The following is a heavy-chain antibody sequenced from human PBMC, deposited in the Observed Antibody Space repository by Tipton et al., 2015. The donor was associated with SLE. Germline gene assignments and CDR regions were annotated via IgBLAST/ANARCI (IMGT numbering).Heavy chain of an antibody. V-gene: IGHV1-69*01. CDR1: GGTFNSYS. J-gene: IGHJ3*02. D-gene: IGHD5-24*01. CDR2: IIPMFGTA. Sequence: QSGPEVKKPGSSVKVSCKASGGTFNSYSISWVRQAPGQGLEWMGGIIPMFGTANYVQKFQGRVTVTADRSTSTAYMELSSLRSEDTAMYYCARAGEMATIPSAFDIWGQGTLVTVS. CDR3: ARAGEMATIPSAFDI.